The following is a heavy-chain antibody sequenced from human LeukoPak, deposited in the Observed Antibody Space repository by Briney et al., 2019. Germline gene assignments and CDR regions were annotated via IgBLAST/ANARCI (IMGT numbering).Heavy chain of an antibody. CDR1: GYTFTSYD. J-gene: IGHJ3*02. CDR2: MNPNSGNT. D-gene: IGHD1-26*01. V-gene: IGHV1-8*01. Sequence: ASVKVSCKASGYTFTSYDINWVRQATGQGLEWMGWMNPNSGNTGYAQKFQGGVTMTRNTSISTAYMELSSLRSEDTAVYYCASGPGGGELPADDAFDIWGQGTMVTVSS. CDR3: ASGPGGGELPADDAFDI.